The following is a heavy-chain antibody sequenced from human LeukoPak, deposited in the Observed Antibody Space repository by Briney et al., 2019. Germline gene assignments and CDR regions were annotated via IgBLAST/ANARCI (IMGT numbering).Heavy chain of an antibody. CDR2: INPSGGST. Sequence: ASVKVSCKASGYTFTSYYMHWVRQAPGQGLEWMGIINPSGGSTSYAQKFQGRVTMTRDTSTSTVYMELSSLRSEDTAVYYCARENLSGSGSYYSVPGYYYYYGMDVWGQGTTATVSS. D-gene: IGHD3-10*01. V-gene: IGHV1-46*01. CDR3: ARENLSGSGSYYSVPGYYYYYGMDV. CDR1: GYTFTSYY. J-gene: IGHJ6*02.